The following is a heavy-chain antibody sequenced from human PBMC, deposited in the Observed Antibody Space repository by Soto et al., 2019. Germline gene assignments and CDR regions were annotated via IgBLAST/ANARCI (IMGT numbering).Heavy chain of an antibody. J-gene: IGHJ6*02. CDR1: GFTFSSYA. V-gene: IGHV3-23*01. CDR3: AKVPSRPFYYYYGMDV. Sequence: GGSLRLSCAASGFTFSSYAMSWVRQAPGKGLEWVSAISGSGGSTYYADSVKGRFTISRDNSKNTLYLQMNSLRAEDTAVYYCAKVPSRPFYYYYGMDVWGQGTTVTVS. D-gene: IGHD6-6*01. CDR2: ISGSGGST.